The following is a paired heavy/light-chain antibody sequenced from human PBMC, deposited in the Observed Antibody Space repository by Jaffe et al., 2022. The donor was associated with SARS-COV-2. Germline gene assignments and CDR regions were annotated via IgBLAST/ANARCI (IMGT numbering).Light chain of an antibody. V-gene: IGKV3-11*01. Sequence: EIALTQSPATLSLSPGERATLSCRASQTVKTYLAWYQQKPGQAPRLLIYDASKRATGIPARFSGSGSGTDFTLTISNVEPEDFAVYYCQQGGNNFGQGTKLQIK. CDR1: QTVKTY. CDR2: DAS. J-gene: IGKJ2*01. CDR3: QQGGNN.
Heavy chain of an antibody. J-gene: IGHJ4*02. CDR1: GGSIGTSHW. D-gene: IGHD2-21*01. V-gene: IGHV4-4*02. Sequence: QVQLQESGPGLVKPSGTLSLTCAVSGGSIGTSHWWSWVRQSPGKGLEWIGEIYHNGDTNYNPSLESRVSMSLDKSNNQFSLKLTSVTAADTAIYYCGTSFRVFSAIIPRYYFDNWGQGILVTVSS. CDR2: IYHNGDT. CDR3: GTSFRVFSAIIPRYYFDN.